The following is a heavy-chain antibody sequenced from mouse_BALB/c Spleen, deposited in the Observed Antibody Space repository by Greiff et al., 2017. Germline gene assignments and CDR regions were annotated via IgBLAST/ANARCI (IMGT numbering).Heavy chain of an antibody. CDR2: ISDGGSYT. Sequence: DVKLVESGGGLVKPGGSLKLSCAASGFTFSDYYMYWVRQTPEKRLEWVATISDGGSYTYYPDSVKGRFTISRDNAKNNLYLQMSSLKSEDTAMYYCARGGYYPYYYAMDYWGQGTSVTVSS. CDR3: ARGGYYPYYYAMDY. J-gene: IGHJ4*01. D-gene: IGHD2-3*01. V-gene: IGHV5-4*02. CDR1: GFTFSDYY.